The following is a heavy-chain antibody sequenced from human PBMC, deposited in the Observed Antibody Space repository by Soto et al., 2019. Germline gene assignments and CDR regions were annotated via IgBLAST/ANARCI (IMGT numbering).Heavy chain of an antibody. J-gene: IGHJ1*01. D-gene: IGHD4-17*01. V-gene: IGHV3-9*01. Sequence: GGSLRLSCAASGFTFDDYAMHWVRQAPGKGLEWVSGISWNSGSIGYADSVKGRFTISRDNAKNSLYLQMNSLRAEDTALYYCAKDIGYGERTGAFEYFQHWGQGTLVTLSS. CDR2: ISWNSGSI. CDR1: GFTFDDYA. CDR3: AKDIGYGERTGAFEYFQH.